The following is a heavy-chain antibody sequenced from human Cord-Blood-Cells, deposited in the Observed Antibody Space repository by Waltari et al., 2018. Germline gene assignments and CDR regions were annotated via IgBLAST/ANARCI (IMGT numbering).Heavy chain of an antibody. J-gene: IGHJ4*02. D-gene: IGHD6-13*01. CDR2: IYYSGST. Sequence: SWIRQPPGKGLEWIGYIYYSGSTNYNPSLKSRVTISVDTSKNQFSLKLSSVTAADTAVYYCARYSSWFDYWGQGTLVTVSS. CDR3: ARYSSWFDY. V-gene: IGHV4-59*01.